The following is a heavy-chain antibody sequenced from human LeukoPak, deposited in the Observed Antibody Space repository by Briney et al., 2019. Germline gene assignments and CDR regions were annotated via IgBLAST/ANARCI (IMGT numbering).Heavy chain of an antibody. CDR1: GYTFTGYY. CDR3: VRDQPLSSGSYLRAHDAFDI. V-gene: IGHV1-2*02. J-gene: IGHJ3*02. D-gene: IGHD1-26*01. CDR2: INPNSGGT. Sequence: ASVKVSCKASGYTFTGYYMHWVRQAPGQGLEWMGWINPNSGGTNYAQKFQGRVTMTRDTSTSTAYMELRSLRSDDTAVYYCVRDQPLSSGSYLRAHDAFDIWGQGTMVTVSS.